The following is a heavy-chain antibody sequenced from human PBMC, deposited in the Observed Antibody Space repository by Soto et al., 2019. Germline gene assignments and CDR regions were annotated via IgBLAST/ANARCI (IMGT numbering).Heavy chain of an antibody. CDR1: GGTFSSYA. J-gene: IGHJ5*02. V-gene: IGHV1-69*06. CDR3: AIDIVLRYFDWAYGGNWFDP. D-gene: IGHD3-9*01. Sequence: GASVKVSCKASGGTFSSYAISWVRQAPGQGLEWMGGIIPIFGTANYAQKFQGRVTITADTSTSTAYMELRSLRSDDTAVYYCAIDIVLRYFDWAYGGNWFDPWGQGTLVTVSS. CDR2: IIPIFGTA.